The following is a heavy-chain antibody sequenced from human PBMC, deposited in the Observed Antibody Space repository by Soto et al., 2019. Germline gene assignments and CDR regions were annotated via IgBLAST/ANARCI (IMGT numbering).Heavy chain of an antibody. D-gene: IGHD7-27*01. Sequence: QVQLVQSGAEVKKPGASVKVSCKASGYTFTSYDINWVRQATGQGLEWMGWMNPNSGNTGYAQKFQGRVTMTRNTSISTAYMELSRLRSEDTAVYYCARGELGILPTNYYYGMDVWGQGTTVTVSS. CDR3: ARGELGILPTNYYYGMDV. CDR2: MNPNSGNT. CDR1: GYTFTSYD. J-gene: IGHJ6*02. V-gene: IGHV1-8*01.